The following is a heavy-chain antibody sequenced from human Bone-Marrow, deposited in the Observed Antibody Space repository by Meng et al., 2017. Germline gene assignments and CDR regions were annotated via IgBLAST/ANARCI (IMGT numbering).Heavy chain of an antibody. D-gene: IGHD3-22*01. V-gene: IGHV2-5*02. CDR1: GFSPSPSGVG. CDR2: IYWDDDK. J-gene: IGHJ4*02. CDR3: AHAYYDSSGYYYAGYYFDY. Sequence: SGPTLVKPTQTLTLTCTFSGFSPSPSGVGVGWIRQPPGKALEWLALIYWDDDKRYSPSLKSRLTITKDTSKNQVVLTMTNMDPVDTATYYCAHAYYDSSGYYYAGYYFDYWGQGTLVTVSS.